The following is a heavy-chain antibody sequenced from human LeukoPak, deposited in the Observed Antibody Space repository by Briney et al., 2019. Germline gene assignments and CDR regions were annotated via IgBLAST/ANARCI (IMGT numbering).Heavy chain of an antibody. J-gene: IGHJ4*02. CDR3: ARDLFRSSDY. D-gene: IGHD2-15*01. CDR2: ISGSGDDT. V-gene: IGHV3-21*01. CDR1: GFTVSSNY. Sequence: GGSLRLSCAASGFTVSSNYMNWVRQAPGKGLEWVSGISGSGDDTYYADSVKGRFTISRDNAKNSLYLQMNSLRAEDTAVYYCARDLFRSSDYWGQGTLVTVSS.